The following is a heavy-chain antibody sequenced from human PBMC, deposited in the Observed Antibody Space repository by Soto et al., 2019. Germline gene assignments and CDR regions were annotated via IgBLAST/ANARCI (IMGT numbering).Heavy chain of an antibody. J-gene: IGHJ6*02. CDR3: ARGTGNSYYNMDV. CDR1: GFNFSDKG. CDR2: IWFDGSNK. V-gene: IGHV3-33*01. Sequence: QVQLVESGGGVVQPGRSLRLSCAASGFNFSDKGMHWVRRAPGKGLEWVALIWFDGSNKYYVDSVKGRFTISRDNSKNTLYLQMNSLRDEDTGVYYCARGTGNSYYNMDVWGQGTTVIVSS.